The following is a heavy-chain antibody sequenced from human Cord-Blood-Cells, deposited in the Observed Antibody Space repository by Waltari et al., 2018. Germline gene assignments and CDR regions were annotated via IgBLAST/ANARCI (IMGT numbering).Heavy chain of an antibody. CDR3: ARWGLRIFGVVRGFDY. CDR2: IIPNFGTA. CDR1: GGTFSSYA. J-gene: IGHJ4*02. D-gene: IGHD3-3*01. Sequence: QVQLVQSGAEVKKPGSSVKVSCKASGGTFSSYAISWVRQAPGQGLEWMGGIIPNFGTANYAQKCQGRVTITADKSTSTAYMELSSLRSEDTAVYYCARWGLRIFGVVRGFDYWGQGTLVTVSS. V-gene: IGHV1-69*06.